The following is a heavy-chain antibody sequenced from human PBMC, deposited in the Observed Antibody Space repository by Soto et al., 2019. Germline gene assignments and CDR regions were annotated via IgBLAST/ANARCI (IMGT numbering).Heavy chain of an antibody. CDR2: INAGNGNT. CDR1: GYTFTSYA. D-gene: IGHD2-15*01. V-gene: IGHV1-3*01. Sequence: QVQLVQSGAEVKKPGASVKVSCKASGYTFTSYAMHWVRQAPGQRLEWMGWINAGNGNTKYSQKFQGRVSMTTDRSIDTVYMDLWSLRSDDTAVYYCVRDERDSCATGQCYYFDSWGQGTLVTVSS. CDR3: VRDERDSCATGQCYYFDS. J-gene: IGHJ4*02.